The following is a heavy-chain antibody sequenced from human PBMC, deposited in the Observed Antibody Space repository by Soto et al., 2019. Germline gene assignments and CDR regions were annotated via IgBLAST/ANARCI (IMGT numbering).Heavy chain of an antibody. J-gene: IGHJ4*02. V-gene: IGHV1-69*13. CDR3: AREARKEYYYDSSGYYYEFDY. CDR2: IIPIFGTA. Sequence: SVKVSCKASGGTFSSYAISWVRQAPGQELEWMGGIIPIFGTANYAQKFQGRVTITADESTSTAYMELRSLRSEDTAVYYCAREARKEYYYDSSGYYYEFDYWGQGTLVTVSS. CDR1: GGTFSSYA. D-gene: IGHD3-22*01.